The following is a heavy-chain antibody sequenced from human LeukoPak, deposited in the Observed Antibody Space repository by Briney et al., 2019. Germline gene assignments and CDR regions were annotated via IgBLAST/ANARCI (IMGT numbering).Heavy chain of an antibody. CDR1: GFTFSSYS. CDR2: ISSSGSTI. Sequence: GGSLRLSCAASGFTFSSYSMNWVRQAPGKGLEWVSYISSSGSTIYYADSVKGRFTISRDNAKNSLYLQMNSLRAEDTAVYYCARDRPLYYYDSRGPGPRHQNWFDPWGQGTLVTVSS. V-gene: IGHV3-48*04. D-gene: IGHD3-22*01. CDR3: ARDRPLYYYDSRGPGPRHQNWFDP. J-gene: IGHJ5*02.